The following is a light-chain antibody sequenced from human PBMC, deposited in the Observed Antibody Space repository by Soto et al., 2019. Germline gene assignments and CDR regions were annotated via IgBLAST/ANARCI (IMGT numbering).Light chain of an antibody. CDR2: GAS. CDR3: QHLNSCPLL. CDR1: QNVNNR. J-gene: IGKJ1*01. Sequence: EIVMTQSPAMLSVSPGERATLSCRASQNVNNRLAWYQQKAGQPPRLLIYGASTRATGIPARFSGSGSGTEFTLTISSLQSEDFAVYYCQHLNSCPLLLGQDTKVDIK. V-gene: IGKV3-15*01.